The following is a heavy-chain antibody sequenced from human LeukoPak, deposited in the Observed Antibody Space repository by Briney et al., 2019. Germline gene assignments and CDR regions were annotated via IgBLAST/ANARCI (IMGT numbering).Heavy chain of an antibody. Sequence: ASVNVSCKASGYTFTGYYMHWVRQAPGQGLEWMGRINPNSGGTNYAQKFQGRVTMTRDTSISTAYMELSRLRSDDTAAYYCAREGLSPYGMDVWGQGTTVTVSS. V-gene: IGHV1-2*06. CDR2: INPNSGGT. J-gene: IGHJ6*02. CDR1: GYTFTGYY. CDR3: AREGLSPYGMDV.